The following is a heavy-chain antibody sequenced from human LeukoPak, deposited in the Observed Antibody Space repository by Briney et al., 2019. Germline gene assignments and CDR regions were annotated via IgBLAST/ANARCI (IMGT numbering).Heavy chain of an antibody. D-gene: IGHD5-18*01. CDR2: IYTSGST. Sequence: SETLSLTCTVPGGSISSYYWSWIRQPAGKGLEWIGRIYTSGSTNYNPSLKSRVTMSVDTSKNQFSLKLSSVTAADTAVYYCARGRYSYGYEALHYYYYMDVWAKGPRSPSP. V-gene: IGHV4-4*07. CDR3: ARGRYSYGYEALHYYYYMDV. CDR1: GGSISSYY. J-gene: IGHJ6*03.